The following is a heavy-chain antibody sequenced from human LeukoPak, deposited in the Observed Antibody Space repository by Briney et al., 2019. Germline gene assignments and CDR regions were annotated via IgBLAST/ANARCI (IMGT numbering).Heavy chain of an antibody. J-gene: IGHJ4*02. D-gene: IGHD4-17*01. CDR3: ARRRRDYVNDY. CDR1: GGSISSDDYY. V-gene: IGHV4-31*03. Sequence: SETLSLTCTVSGGSISSDDYYWRWIRQHPGRGLEWIVYIYYSGSTYYNPSLKSRVTISVDTSKNQFSLKLSSVTAADTAVYYCARRRRDYVNDYWGQGTLVTVSS. CDR2: IYYSGST.